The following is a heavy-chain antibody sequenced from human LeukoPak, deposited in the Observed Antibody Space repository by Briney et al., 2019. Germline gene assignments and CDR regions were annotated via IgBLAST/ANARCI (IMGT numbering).Heavy chain of an antibody. CDR3: AREPNVITSLGGADY. V-gene: IGHV7-4-1*02. D-gene: IGHD3-16*01. CDR2: TNTNTGNA. Sequence: GAPVEVSCKASGYTFTSYAMNWVRQAPGQGVEWMGWTNTNTGNATYAQGFTGRFVFSLDTSTSTAYLQISSLKAEDTAVYYCAREPNVITSLGGADYWSQGTLVRVSS. J-gene: IGHJ4*02. CDR1: GYTFTSYA.